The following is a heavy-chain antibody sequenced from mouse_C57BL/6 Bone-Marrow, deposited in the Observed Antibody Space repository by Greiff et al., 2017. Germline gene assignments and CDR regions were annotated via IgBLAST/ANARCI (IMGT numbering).Heavy chain of an antibody. CDR2: ISNGGGST. Sequence: EVQVVESGGGLVQPGGSLKLSCAASGFTFSDYYMYWVRQTPEKRLEWVAYISNGGGSTYYPDTVKGRFTISRDNAKNTLYLQMSRLKSEDTAMYYCARPYDGYSDAMDYWGQGTSVTVSS. CDR3: ARPYDGYSDAMDY. V-gene: IGHV5-12*01. CDR1: GFTFSDYY. J-gene: IGHJ4*01. D-gene: IGHD2-3*01.